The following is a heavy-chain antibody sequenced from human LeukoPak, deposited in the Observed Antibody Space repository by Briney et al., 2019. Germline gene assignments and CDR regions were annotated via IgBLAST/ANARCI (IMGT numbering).Heavy chain of an antibody. Sequence: ASVKVSCKASGGTFSSYTISRVRQAPGQGLEWMGRIIPILGIANYAQKFQGRVTITADKSTSTAYMELSSLRSEDTAVYYCARSYSSSSLRYYYYYGMDVWGQGTTVTVSS. CDR1: GGTFSSYT. D-gene: IGHD6-6*01. CDR3: ARSYSSSSLRYYYYYGMDV. V-gene: IGHV1-69*02. J-gene: IGHJ6*02. CDR2: IIPILGIA.